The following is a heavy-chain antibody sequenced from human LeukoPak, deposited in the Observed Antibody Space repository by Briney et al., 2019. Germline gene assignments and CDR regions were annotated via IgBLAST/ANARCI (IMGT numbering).Heavy chain of an antibody. V-gene: IGHV3-30*04. CDR3: ARDRSAVTDD. D-gene: IGHD4-17*01. Sequence: GRSLRLSCAASGFTFSSYAMHWVRQAPGKGLEWVAVISYDGSNKYYADSVKGRFTISRDNSKNTLYLQMNSLRAEDTAVYYCARDRSAVTDDWGQGTLVSVSS. J-gene: IGHJ4*02. CDR2: ISYDGSNK. CDR1: GFTFSSYA.